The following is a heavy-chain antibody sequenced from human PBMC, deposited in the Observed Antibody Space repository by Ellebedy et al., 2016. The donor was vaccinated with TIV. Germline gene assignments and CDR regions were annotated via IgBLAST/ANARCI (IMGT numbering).Heavy chain of an antibody. CDR1: GFTFSTSD. V-gene: IGHV3-48*03. D-gene: IGHD2/OR15-2a*01. J-gene: IGHJ3*02. Sequence: GESLKISCVASGFTFSTSDMNWVRQAPGKGAEWLSFISHSGNPIYYADSVKGRFTISRDNAKNSLYLQMNSLRAEDTALYYCARDACKSIDCYAEAFDIWGQGTMVTVSS. CDR2: ISHSGNPI. CDR3: ARDACKSIDCYAEAFDI.